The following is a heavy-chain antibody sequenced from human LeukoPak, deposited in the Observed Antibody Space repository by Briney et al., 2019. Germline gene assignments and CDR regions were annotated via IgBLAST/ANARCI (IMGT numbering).Heavy chain of an antibody. J-gene: IGHJ4*02. V-gene: IGHV3-30*04. CDR1: GFTFSSYA. D-gene: IGHD6-19*01. Sequence: GRSLRLSCAASGFTFSSYAMHWVREAPGKGVEWVAVISYDGSNKYYADSVKGGFTISRDNSKNTLYLQMNSLRAEDTAVYYCASHSSGWYYWGQGTLVTVSS. CDR3: ASHSSGWYY. CDR2: ISYDGSNK.